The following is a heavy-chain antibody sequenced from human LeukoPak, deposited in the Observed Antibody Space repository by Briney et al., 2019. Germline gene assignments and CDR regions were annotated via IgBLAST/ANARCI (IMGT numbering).Heavy chain of an antibody. Sequence: GGSLRLSCAASGFTFSSYGMHWVRQAPGKGLEWVAVIWYDGSNKHYADSVKGRFTISRDNSKNTLYLQMNSLRAEDTAVYYCAKEAGYCSSTSCYWDAWGQGTLVTVSS. D-gene: IGHD2-2*01. CDR1: GFTFSSYG. CDR3: AKEAGYCSSTSCYWDA. J-gene: IGHJ5*02. CDR2: IWYDGSNK. V-gene: IGHV3-33*06.